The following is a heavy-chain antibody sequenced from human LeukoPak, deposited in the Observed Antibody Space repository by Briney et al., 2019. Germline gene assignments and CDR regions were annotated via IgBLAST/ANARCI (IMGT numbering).Heavy chain of an antibody. Sequence: PGGSLRLSCAASGFTFDDYTMHWVRQVPGKGLEWVSLISWDGDNRHYGDSVKGRFTISRDNSKNSLYLQMNSLRTEDTALYYCAKDSQVYCSSDCYAFDYWGQGTLVTVSS. J-gene: IGHJ4*02. CDR2: ISWDGDNR. CDR1: GFTFDDYT. V-gene: IGHV3-43*01. CDR3: AKDSQVYCSSDCYAFDY. D-gene: IGHD2-21*02.